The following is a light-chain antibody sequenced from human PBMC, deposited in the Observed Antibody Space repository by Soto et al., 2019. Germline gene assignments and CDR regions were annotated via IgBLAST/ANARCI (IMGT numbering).Light chain of an antibody. V-gene: IGKV3-15*01. CDR1: QSVGNY. J-gene: IGKJ1*01. Sequence: DIVLTQSPATLSLSQGQRATLSCRASQSVGNYLAWYQQTPGQAPRVVIYDASTRATVIPARFSGSGSGTEFTLTISSLQSEDFAVCYCQQYDTWPLIFGQGTQVDIK. CDR3: QQYDTWPLI. CDR2: DAS.